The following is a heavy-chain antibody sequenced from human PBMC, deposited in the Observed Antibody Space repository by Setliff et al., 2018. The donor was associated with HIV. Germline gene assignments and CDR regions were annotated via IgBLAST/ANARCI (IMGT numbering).Heavy chain of an antibody. CDR3: ARSLREYSYGSPDH. V-gene: IGHV1-3*01. D-gene: IGHD5-18*01. CDR1: GYRFTGFA. CDR2: INAGTGNT. Sequence: GASVKVSCKASGYRFTGFAIHWVRQAPGQRFEWMGWINAGTGNTKYSQKFQDRVTISRDIHANTAYMELSSLRSEDTAIYYCARSLREYSYGSPDHWGPGTLVTVSS. J-gene: IGHJ4*02.